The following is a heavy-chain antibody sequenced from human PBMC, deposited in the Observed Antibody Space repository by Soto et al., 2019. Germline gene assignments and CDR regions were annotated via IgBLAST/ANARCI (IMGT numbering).Heavy chain of an antibody. CDR3: ARVLILGGSYSRGDY. D-gene: IGHD3-10*01. CDR1: GYTFTNYA. Sequence: QVQLVQSGAEVKKPGASVKVSCKASGYTFTNYAIGWVRQAPGQGLEWLGWISTYNGNTKYAQKRPCRVTMTTDTSTSTAYMELRSLRSDDTAFFYCARVLILGGSYSRGDYWGQGTLVTVSS. V-gene: IGHV1-18*01. CDR2: ISTYNGNT. J-gene: IGHJ4*02.